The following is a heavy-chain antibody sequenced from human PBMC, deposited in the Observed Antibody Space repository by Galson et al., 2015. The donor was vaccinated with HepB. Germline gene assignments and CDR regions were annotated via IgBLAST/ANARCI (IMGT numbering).Heavy chain of an antibody. CDR1: PGSLNSFY. D-gene: IGHD2-21*02. CDR2: FFHKRGA. CDR3: ARDDTAIRAAPGAFDL. V-gene: IGHV4-59*01. J-gene: IGHJ3*01. Sequence: TLSLTCTVPPGSLNSFYWAWIRQTPAKRLEYLGYFFHKRGAGYNPSLKSRVTISLDTSKSLFSLKLTSVTAADTAVYFCARDDTAIRAAPGAFDLWGRGTLVSVSS.